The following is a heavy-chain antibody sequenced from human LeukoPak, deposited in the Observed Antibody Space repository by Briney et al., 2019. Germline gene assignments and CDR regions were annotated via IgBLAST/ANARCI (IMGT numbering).Heavy chain of an antibody. J-gene: IGHJ4*02. D-gene: IGHD3-10*01. Sequence: GASVKVSCKASGYTFTSYGISRVRQAPGQGLEWMGWISAYNGNTNYAQKLQGRVTMTTDTSTSTAYMELRSLRSDDTAVYYCATRPDYGSGSYSSGNYWGQGTLVTVSS. CDR2: ISAYNGNT. CDR1: GYTFTSYG. CDR3: ATRPDYGSGSYSSGNY. V-gene: IGHV1-18*01.